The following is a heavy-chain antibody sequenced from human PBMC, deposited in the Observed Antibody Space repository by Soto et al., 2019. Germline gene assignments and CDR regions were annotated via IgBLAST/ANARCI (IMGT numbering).Heavy chain of an antibody. Sequence: GGSLRLSSAASGFTFSSYGMHGVRQAPGKGLEWVAVIWYDGSNKYYADSVKGRFTISRDNSKNTLYLQMNSLRAEDTAVYYCAKDYHYGPVDYWGQGTLVTVSS. V-gene: IGHV3-33*06. CDR1: GFTFSSYG. CDR2: IWYDGSNK. D-gene: IGHD3-10*01. J-gene: IGHJ4*02. CDR3: AKDYHYGPVDY.